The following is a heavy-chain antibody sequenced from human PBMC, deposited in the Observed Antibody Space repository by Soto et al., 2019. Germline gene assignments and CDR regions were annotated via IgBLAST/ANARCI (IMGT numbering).Heavy chain of an antibody. Sequence: QVQLVQSGAEVKKPGASVKVSCKVSGYTLTELSMHWVRQAPGKGLEWMGGFDPEDGETIYAQKVQGRVTMTEDTSTDTADMELSSLRSEDTAVYFCATEGRCYGGNLNWFDPWGQGSLVTVSS. J-gene: IGHJ5*02. D-gene: IGHD2-15*01. CDR1: GYTLTELS. CDR2: FDPEDGET. CDR3: ATEGRCYGGNLNWFDP. V-gene: IGHV1-24*01.